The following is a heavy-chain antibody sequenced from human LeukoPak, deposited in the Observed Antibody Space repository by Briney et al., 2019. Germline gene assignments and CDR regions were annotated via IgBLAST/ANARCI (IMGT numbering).Heavy chain of an antibody. D-gene: IGHD3-3*01. J-gene: IGHJ4*02. Sequence: GGSLRLFCAASGFTFSSYAMHWVRQAPGKGLEWVAVISYDGSNKYYADSVKGRFTISRDNSKNTLYLQMNSLRAEDTAVYYCARGGGYDFWSGYYYFDYWGQGTLVTVSS. V-gene: IGHV3-30-3*01. CDR3: ARGGGYDFWSGYYYFDY. CDR2: ISYDGSNK. CDR1: GFTFSSYA.